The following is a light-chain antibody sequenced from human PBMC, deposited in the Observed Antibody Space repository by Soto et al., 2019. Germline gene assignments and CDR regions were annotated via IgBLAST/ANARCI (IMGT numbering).Light chain of an antibody. CDR1: HSFSSSF. CDR3: HHHAGYPA. CDR2: GAS. V-gene: IGKV3-20*01. J-gene: IGKJ1*01. Sequence: EIVLTQSPGTLSLSPGERATLSCRASHSFSSSFLAWYQQKPGQAPRLLIYGASSRATGIPERFSGSGSGTDLTLTISRLDPEDFGIYYCHHHAGYPAVGQGTKVDIK.